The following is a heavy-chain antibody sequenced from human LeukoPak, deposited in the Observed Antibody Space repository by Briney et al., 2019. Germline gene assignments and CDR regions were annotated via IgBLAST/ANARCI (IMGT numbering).Heavy chain of an antibody. Sequence: GGSLRLSCAASGFTFSSYAMSWVRQAPGKGLEWVSAISGSGGSTYYADSVKGRFTISRDNSKNMLYLQMNSLRAEDTAVYYCAKDQYSSSWYGYFDYWGQGTLVTVSS. J-gene: IGHJ4*02. D-gene: IGHD6-13*01. CDR3: AKDQYSSSWYGYFDY. V-gene: IGHV3-23*01. CDR1: GFTFSSYA. CDR2: ISGSGGST.